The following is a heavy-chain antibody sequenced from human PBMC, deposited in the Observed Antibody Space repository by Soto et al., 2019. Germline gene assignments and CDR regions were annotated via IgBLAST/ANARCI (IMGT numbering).Heavy chain of an antibody. CDR3: ARGKYYYDSSGYYTDAFDI. D-gene: IGHD3-22*01. CDR2: IKQDGSEK. V-gene: IGHV3-7*04. J-gene: IGHJ3*02. Sequence: GGSLRLSCAASGFTFSSYWMSWVRQAPGKGLEWVANIKQDGSEKYYVDSVKGRFTISRDNAKNSLYLQMNSLRAEDTAVYYCARGKYYYDSSGYYTDAFDIWGQGTMVTV. CDR1: GFTFSSYW.